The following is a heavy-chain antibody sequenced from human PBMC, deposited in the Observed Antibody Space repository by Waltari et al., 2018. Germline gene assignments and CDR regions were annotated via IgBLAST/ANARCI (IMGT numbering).Heavy chain of an antibody. J-gene: IGHJ4*02. CDR2: IWYDVSNK. CDR1: GFTFSSYG. CDR3: AKGPYPLGFFDY. Sequence: QVQLVESGGGVVQPGRSLRLSCAASGFTFSSYGMPWVRQAPGKGLEWVAVIWYDVSNKYYADSVKGRFTISRDNSKNTLYLQMNSLRAEDTAVYYCAKGPYPLGFFDYWGQGTLVTVSS. V-gene: IGHV3-33*06.